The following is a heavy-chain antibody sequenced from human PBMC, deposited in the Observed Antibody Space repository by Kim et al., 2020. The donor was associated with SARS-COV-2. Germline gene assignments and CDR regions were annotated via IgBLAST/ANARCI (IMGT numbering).Heavy chain of an antibody. CDR2: TYYRSKWYN. D-gene: IGHD2-2*01. Sequence: SQTLSLTCAISGDSVSSNSAAWNWIRQSPSRGLEWLGRTYYRSKWYNDYAVSVKSRITINPDTSKNQFSLQLNSVTPEDTAVYYCARDQGFIVVVPAAEHSRRYIDWFDPWGQGTLVTVSS. J-gene: IGHJ5*02. V-gene: IGHV6-1*01. CDR3: ARDQGFIVVVPAAEHSRRYIDWFDP. CDR1: GDSVSSNSAA.